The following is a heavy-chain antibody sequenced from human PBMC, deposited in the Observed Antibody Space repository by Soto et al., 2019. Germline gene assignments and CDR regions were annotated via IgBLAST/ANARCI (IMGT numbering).Heavy chain of an antibody. CDR3: ARDGSGGDWRFFDY. CDR1: GFAFHRYG. D-gene: IGHD3-10*01. Sequence: QVQLVESGGGVVQPGRSLRLSCAESGFAFHRYGIHWVRQAPGKGLEWVADIWYDGTTKYYADSVKGRFTVSRDDSENTVYLQMDSLRAGDTAVYCSARDGSGGDWRFFDYWGQGTLVTVSS. V-gene: IGHV3-33*01. J-gene: IGHJ4*02. CDR2: IWYDGTTK.